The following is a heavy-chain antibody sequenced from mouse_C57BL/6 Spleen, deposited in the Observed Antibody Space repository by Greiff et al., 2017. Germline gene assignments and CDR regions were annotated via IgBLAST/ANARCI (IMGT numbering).Heavy chain of an antibody. D-gene: IGHD3-2*02. V-gene: IGHV1-64*01. Sequence: QVQLQQPGAELVKPGASVKLSCKASGYTFTSYWMHWVKQRPGQGLEWIGMIHPNSGSTNYNEKFKSKATLTVDKSSSTAYMQLSSLTSEDSAVYYCARDSSGYDYAMDCWGQGTSVTVSS. J-gene: IGHJ4*01. CDR3: ARDSSGYDYAMDC. CDR2: IHPNSGST. CDR1: GYTFTSYW.